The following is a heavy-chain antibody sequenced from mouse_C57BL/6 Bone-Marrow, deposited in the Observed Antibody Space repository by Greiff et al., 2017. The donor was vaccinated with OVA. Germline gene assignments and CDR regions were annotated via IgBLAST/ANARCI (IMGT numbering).Heavy chain of an antibody. D-gene: IGHD1-1*01. CDR3: ARSGSYGSAYFDY. Sequence: ESGPGLAKPSQTLSLTCSVTGYSITSDYWSWIRKFPGNKLEYMGYISYSGSTYYNPSLKSRISITRDTSKNQYYLQLNSVTTEDTATYYCARSGSYGSAYFDYWGQGTTLTVSS. J-gene: IGHJ2*01. CDR1: GYSITSDY. V-gene: IGHV3-8*01. CDR2: ISYSGST.